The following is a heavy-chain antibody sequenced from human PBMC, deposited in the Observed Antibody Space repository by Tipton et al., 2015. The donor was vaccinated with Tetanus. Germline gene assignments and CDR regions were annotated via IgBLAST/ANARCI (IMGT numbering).Heavy chain of an antibody. J-gene: IGHJ5*02. CDR3: ARLPKHYSASGST. D-gene: IGHD3-10*01. CDR1: GHDSRSYW. CDR2: VYPGDSDA. Sequence: QLVQSGAEAKKPGESLKISCKVSGHDSRSYWISWVRQMPGKGLEWMGIVYPGDSDATYSPSFQGQVTISADKSISTAYLQWRSLRASDTAIYFCARLPKHYSASGSTWGQGTLVTVSS. V-gene: IGHV5-51*01.